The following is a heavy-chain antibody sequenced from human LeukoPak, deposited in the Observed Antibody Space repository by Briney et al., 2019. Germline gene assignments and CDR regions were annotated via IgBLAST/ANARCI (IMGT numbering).Heavy chain of an antibody. Sequence: ASVKVSCKASGYTFTGYYMHWVRQAPGQGLEWMGWINPNSGGTNYAQKFQGRVTMTRDTSISTAYMELSRLRSDDTAVYYCARDRSIVVVPAAIEYFQHWGQGTLVTVSS. V-gene: IGHV1-2*02. CDR2: INPNSGGT. J-gene: IGHJ1*01. CDR1: GYTFTGYY. CDR3: ARDRSIVVVPAAIEYFQH. D-gene: IGHD2-2*02.